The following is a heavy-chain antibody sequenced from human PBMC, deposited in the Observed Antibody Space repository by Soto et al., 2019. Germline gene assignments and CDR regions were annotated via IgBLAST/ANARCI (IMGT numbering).Heavy chain of an antibody. Sequence: PSETLSLTCTVSGGSISSYYWSWFRQPPGKGLEWIGYIYYSGSTNYNPSLKSRVTISVDTSKNQFSLKLSSVTAADTAVYYCARLVGFWFDPWGQGTLVTVSS. CDR2: IYYSGST. J-gene: IGHJ5*02. CDR1: GGSISSYY. V-gene: IGHV4-59*08. CDR3: ARLVGFWFDP.